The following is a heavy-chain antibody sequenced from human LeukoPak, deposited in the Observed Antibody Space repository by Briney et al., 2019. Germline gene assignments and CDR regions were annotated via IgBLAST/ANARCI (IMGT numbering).Heavy chain of an antibody. J-gene: IGHJ4*02. CDR1: GFTVSSIH. V-gene: IGHV3-21*01. Sequence: GGSLRLSCAASGFTVSSIHMVWVRQAPGKGLEWVSSISSSSSYIYYADSVKGRFTISRDNAKNSLYLQMNSLRAEDTAVYYCARASFDYWGQGTLVTVSS. CDR2: ISSSSSYI. CDR3: ARASFDY.